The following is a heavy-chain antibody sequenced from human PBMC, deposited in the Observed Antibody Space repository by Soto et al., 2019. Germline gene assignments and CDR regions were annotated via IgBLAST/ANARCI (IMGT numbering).Heavy chain of an antibody. V-gene: IGHV1-18*01. CDR3: ARDLGYCSGGSCYSNYYYGMDV. CDR1: GYTFTSYG. D-gene: IGHD2-15*01. CDR2: ISAYNGNT. Sequence: QVQLVQSGAEVKKPGASVKVSCKASGYTFTSYGISWVRQAPGQGLEWMGWISAYNGNTNYAQKLQGRVTMTTDTSTGTAYMELRSLRSDDTAVYYCARDLGYCSGGSCYSNYYYGMDVWGQGTTVTVSS. J-gene: IGHJ6*02.